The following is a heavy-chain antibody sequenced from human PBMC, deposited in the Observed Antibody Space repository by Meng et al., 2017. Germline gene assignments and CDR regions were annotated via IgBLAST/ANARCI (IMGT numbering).Heavy chain of an antibody. CDR3: AREDGTASPVFDL. V-gene: IGHV3-30*01. D-gene: IGHD5-18*01. Sequence: SLNTSCSASGFTFSSYAMHWVRQAPGKGLEWVAVISYDGSNKYYADSVKGRFTISRDNSKNTLYLQMNSLRAEDTAVYYCAREDGTASPVFDLWGRGTLVTVSS. CDR2: ISYDGSNK. CDR1: GFTFSSYA. J-gene: IGHJ2*01.